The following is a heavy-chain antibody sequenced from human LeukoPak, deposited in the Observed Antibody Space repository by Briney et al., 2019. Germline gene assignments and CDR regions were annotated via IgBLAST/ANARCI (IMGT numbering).Heavy chain of an antibody. CDR2: IIPIFGTA. V-gene: IGHV1-69*05. D-gene: IGHD3-10*01. Sequence: ASVKVSCKASGGTFSSYAISWVRQAPGQGLEWMGGIIPIFGTANYAQKSQGRVTITTDESTSTAYMELSSLRSEDTAVYYCATITMVRGVISPPFDYWGQGTLVTVSS. CDR1: GGTFSSYA. CDR3: ATITMVRGVISPPFDY. J-gene: IGHJ4*02.